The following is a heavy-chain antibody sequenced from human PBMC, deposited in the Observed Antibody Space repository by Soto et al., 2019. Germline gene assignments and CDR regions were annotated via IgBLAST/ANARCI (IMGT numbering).Heavy chain of an antibody. Sequence: QVQLVQSGAEVKKPGSSVKVSCKASGGTFSSYTISWVRQAPGQGLGWMGRIIPILGIANYAQKFQGRVTITADKSTSTAYMELSSLRSEDTAVYYCARDHAAAGTGDYWGQGTLVTVSS. V-gene: IGHV1-69*08. CDR1: GGTFSSYT. CDR2: IIPILGIA. D-gene: IGHD6-13*01. CDR3: ARDHAAAGTGDY. J-gene: IGHJ4*02.